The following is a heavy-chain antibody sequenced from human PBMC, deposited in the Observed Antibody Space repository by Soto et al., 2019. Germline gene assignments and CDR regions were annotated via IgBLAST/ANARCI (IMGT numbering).Heavy chain of an antibody. CDR1: GGSISSSSYY. CDR3: ASIYFWSGYLHPYGMDV. V-gene: IGHV4-39*01. D-gene: IGHD3-3*01. CDR2: IYYSGST. Sequence: QLQLQESGPGLVKPSETLSLTCTVSGGSISSSSYYWGWIRQPPGKGLEWIGSIYYSGSTYYNPSLKSRVTISVDTSKNQFSLKLSSVTAADTAVYYCASIYFWSGYLHPYGMDVWGQGTTVTVSS. J-gene: IGHJ6*02.